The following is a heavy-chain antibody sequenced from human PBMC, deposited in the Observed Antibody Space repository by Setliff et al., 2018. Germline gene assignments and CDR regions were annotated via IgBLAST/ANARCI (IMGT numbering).Heavy chain of an antibody. CDR1: GDSISSYY. CDR2: IYSSGST. V-gene: IGHV4-4*07. CDR3: ARGKLRLGQLSLFYGFDI. Sequence: SETLSLTCTVSGDSISSYYWSWIRQPAGKGLEWIGRIYSSGSTNFNPSLKSRVTMSMDTSKNQFSLKLISVTAADTAIYYCARGKLRLGQLSLFYGFDIWGQGTMVTVSS. D-gene: IGHD3-16*02. J-gene: IGHJ3*02.